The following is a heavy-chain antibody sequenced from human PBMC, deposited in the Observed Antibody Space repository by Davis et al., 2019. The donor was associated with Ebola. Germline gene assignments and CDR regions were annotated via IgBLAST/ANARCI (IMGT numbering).Heavy chain of an antibody. D-gene: IGHD1-1*01. CDR1: GYSFTDDG. CDR2: ISTYNGNT. V-gene: IGHV1-18*01. CDR3: ARDVRGITGPSEY. Sequence: ASVKVSCKASGYSFTDDGISWVRQAPGQGLEWMGWISTYNGNTNYAQKVQGRITMTTDTSTSTDYMELRSLRSDDTARYYCARDVRGITGPSEYWGQGTLVTVSS. J-gene: IGHJ4*02.